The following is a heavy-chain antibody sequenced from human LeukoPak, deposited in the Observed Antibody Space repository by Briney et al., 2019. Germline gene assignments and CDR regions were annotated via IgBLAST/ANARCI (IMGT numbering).Heavy chain of an antibody. Sequence: GGSLRLSCAASGFTFSSYAMSWVRQAPGKGLEWVSGISTSSGSKNYADSVKGRFTISRDNSKNTLYLEMNSLRAEDTAVYYCAKISSVVRGVIITLSHFDYWGQGTLVTVSS. CDR2: ISTSSGSK. CDR1: GFTFSSYA. CDR3: AKISSVVRGVIITLSHFDY. D-gene: IGHD3-10*01. J-gene: IGHJ4*02. V-gene: IGHV3-23*01.